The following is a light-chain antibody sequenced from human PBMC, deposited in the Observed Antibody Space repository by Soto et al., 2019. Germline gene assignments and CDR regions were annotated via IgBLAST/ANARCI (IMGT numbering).Light chain of an antibody. CDR2: GAS. J-gene: IGKJ2*01. V-gene: IGKV3-15*01. CDR3: QRYDSWMPVT. CDR1: QSLSSN. Sequence: EIVMTQSPATLSVSPGERATLSCRASQSLSSNLAWYQQKPGQAPRLLIYGASTSATGIAARFSGRGSGTEFTHTSCRLQSDAFAVYYGQRYDSWMPVTFGEGTMLETK.